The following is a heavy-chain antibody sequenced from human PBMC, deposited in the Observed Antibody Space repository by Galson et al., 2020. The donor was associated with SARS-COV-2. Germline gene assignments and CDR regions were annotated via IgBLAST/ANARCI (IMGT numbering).Heavy chain of an antibody. J-gene: IGHJ4*02. CDR1: GFTFSSYG. V-gene: IGHV3-30*18. CDR3: AKRPGGPGIAAAIDY. D-gene: IGHD6-13*01. CDR2: ISYDGSNK. Sequence: QLGESLKISCAASGFTFSSYGMHWVRQAPGKGLEWVAVISYDGSNKYYADSVKGRFTISRDNSKNTLYLQMNSLRAEDTAVYYCAKRPGGPGIAAAIDYWGQGTLVTVSS.